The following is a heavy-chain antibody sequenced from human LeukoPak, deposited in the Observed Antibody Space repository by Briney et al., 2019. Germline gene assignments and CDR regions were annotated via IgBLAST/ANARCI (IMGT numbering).Heavy chain of an antibody. CDR2: ISSSSSYI. J-gene: IGHJ4*02. CDR3: AREGRAPMRIAAAGTEELDY. V-gene: IGHV3-21*01. D-gene: IGHD6-13*01. CDR1: GFTFSSYS. Sequence: PGGSLRLSCAASGFTFSSYSMNWVRQAPGKGLEWVSSISSSSSYIYYADSVKGRFTISRDNAKNSLYLQMNSLRAEDTAVYYCAREGRAPMRIAAAGTEELDYWGQGTLVTVSS.